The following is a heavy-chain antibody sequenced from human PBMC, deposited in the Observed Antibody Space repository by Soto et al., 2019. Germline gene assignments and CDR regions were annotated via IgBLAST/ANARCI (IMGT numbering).Heavy chain of an antibody. D-gene: IGHD3-16*02. CDR3: ARVGRSGELSDYYYYGRDV. V-gene: IGHV3-11*04. J-gene: IGHJ6*02. CDR2: ISSSGSTI. CDR1: GFTFSDYY. Sequence: GGSLRLSCAASGFTFSDYYMSWIRQAPGKGLEWVSYISSSGSTIYYADSVKGRFTISRDNSKNTLYLQMNSLRAEDTAVYYSARVGRSGELSDYYYYGRDVWGQGTTVTVSS.